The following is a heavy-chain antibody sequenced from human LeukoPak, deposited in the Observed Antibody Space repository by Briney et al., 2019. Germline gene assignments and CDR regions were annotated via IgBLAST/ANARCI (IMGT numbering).Heavy chain of an antibody. Sequence: GGSLRLSCAASGFTISTYTMNWVRQVPGKGLEWVSSISSGSDDINYADSVKGRFTISRDNAKNSLYLQMNSLRAEDTAVYYCAELGITMIGGVWGKGTTVTISS. CDR1: GFTISTYT. V-gene: IGHV3-21*01. CDR2: ISSGSDDI. D-gene: IGHD3-10*02. J-gene: IGHJ6*04. CDR3: AELGITMIGGV.